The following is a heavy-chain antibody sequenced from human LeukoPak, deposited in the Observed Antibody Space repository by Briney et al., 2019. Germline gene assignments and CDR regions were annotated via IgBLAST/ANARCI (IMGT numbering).Heavy chain of an antibody. Sequence: GGSLRLSCAASGFTFSSYAMHWVRQAPGKGLEWVALIAYDGSNKYYADSVKGRFTISRDNSKNTLYLRMNSLRAEDTAVYYCATGSSISSLTTFAYWGQGTLVTVSS. V-gene: IGHV3-30*01. D-gene: IGHD4/OR15-4a*01. CDR1: GFTFSSYA. CDR2: IAYDGSNK. J-gene: IGHJ4*02. CDR3: ATGSSISSLTTFAY.